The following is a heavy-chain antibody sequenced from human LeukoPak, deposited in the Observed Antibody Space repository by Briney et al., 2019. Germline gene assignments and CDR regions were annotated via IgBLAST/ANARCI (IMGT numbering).Heavy chain of an antibody. Sequence: GGSLRLTCAASGFTFSSYGMHWVRQAPGKGLEWVAFIRYDGSNKYYADSVKGRFTISRDNTKNTLYLQMNSLRAEDTAVYYCAPAPSFDYWGQGTLVTVSS. V-gene: IGHV3-30*02. CDR2: IRYDGSNK. J-gene: IGHJ4*02. CDR3: APAPSFDY. CDR1: GFTFSSYG.